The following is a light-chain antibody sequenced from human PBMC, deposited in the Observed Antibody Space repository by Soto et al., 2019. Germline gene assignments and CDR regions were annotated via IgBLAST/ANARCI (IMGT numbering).Light chain of an antibody. CDR2: EVN. CDR3: TSYTAFNTLL. Sequence: QSALTQPASVSGSPGQSITISCIGSRSDIGGFDFVSWYQHHPGTAPKLIIYEVNRRPSGVSNRFSGSKSGNTASLTISGLQPEDETVYYCTSYTAFNTLLFGGGTKVTVL. J-gene: IGLJ2*01. CDR1: RSDIGGFDF. V-gene: IGLV2-14*01.